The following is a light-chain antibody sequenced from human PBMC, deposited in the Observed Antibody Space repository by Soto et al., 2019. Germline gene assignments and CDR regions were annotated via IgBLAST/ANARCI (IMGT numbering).Light chain of an antibody. CDR3: ASWDDSLNGHLV. CDR1: SGYSNYK. CDR2: ANN. Sequence: QLVLTQPPSASASLGASVTLTCTLSSGYSNYKVDWYQQLPGAAPKVVVFANNERASGVPDRISGSKSGASASLAISGLQSEDEADYYCASWDDSLNGHLVFGGGTKLTVL. J-gene: IGLJ2*01. V-gene: IGLV1-44*01.